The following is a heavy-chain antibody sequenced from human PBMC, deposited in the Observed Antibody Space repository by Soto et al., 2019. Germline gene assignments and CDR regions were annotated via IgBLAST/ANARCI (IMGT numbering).Heavy chain of an antibody. V-gene: IGHV4-59*08. D-gene: IGHD5-12*01. CDR3: ARSVAIAYYAMDV. CDR1: GGSISSYY. Sequence: QVQLQESGPGLVKPSETLSLTCTVSGGSISSYYWSWIRQSPGKGLEWIGCTQYSESTNYNPSLKSRVTISVDTSKNQLSLRLSSVTAADTAVYYCARSVAIAYYAMDVWGQGTTVTVSS. CDR2: TQYSEST. J-gene: IGHJ6*02.